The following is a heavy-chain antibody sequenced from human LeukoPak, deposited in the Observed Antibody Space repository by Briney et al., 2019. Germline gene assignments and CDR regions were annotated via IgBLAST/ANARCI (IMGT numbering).Heavy chain of an antibody. CDR1: GYSFTSYW. J-gene: IGHJ6*02. CDR2: IYPDDSDT. CDR3: ARPGYTYGYDYYFGMDV. Sequence: GESLKISCKASGYSFTSYWIGWVRQMPGKGLEWMGIIYPDDSDTRCSPSFQGQVAISADKSSSTAYLQWSSLKASDTAIYFRARPGYTYGYDYYFGMDVWGQGTTVTVSS. D-gene: IGHD5-18*01. V-gene: IGHV5-51*01.